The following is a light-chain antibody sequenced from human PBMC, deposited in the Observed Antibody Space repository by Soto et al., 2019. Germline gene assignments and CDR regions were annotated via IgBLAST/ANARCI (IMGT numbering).Light chain of an antibody. CDR1: QDISNY. Sequence: DIQMTQSPSSLSASVGDRVTITCQASQDISNYLNWYQQKPGKAPKLLIYDASNSETGVPSRFNRSGSRTDFTVAISRMQTEDIASYYCQQYDKLPFFVGPGPIVDIK. J-gene: IGKJ3*01. V-gene: IGKV1-33*01. CDR3: QQYDKLPFF. CDR2: DAS.